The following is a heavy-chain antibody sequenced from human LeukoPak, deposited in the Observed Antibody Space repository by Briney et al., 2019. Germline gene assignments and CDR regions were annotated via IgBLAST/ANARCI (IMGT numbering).Heavy chain of an antibody. CDR1: GFTFSSYE. CDR2: ISSSGSTI. J-gene: IGHJ4*02. D-gene: IGHD4-23*01. V-gene: IGHV3-48*03. Sequence: GGSLRLSCAASGFTFSSYEMNWVRQAPGKGLEWVSYISSSGSTIYYADSVKGRFTISRDNAKNSLYPQMNSLRAEDTAVYYCASGKGLTFDYWGQGTLVTVSS. CDR3: ASGKGLTFDY.